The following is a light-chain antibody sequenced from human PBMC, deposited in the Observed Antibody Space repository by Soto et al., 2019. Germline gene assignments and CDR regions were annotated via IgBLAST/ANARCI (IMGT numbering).Light chain of an antibody. V-gene: IGKV3-20*01. CDR1: QSISNNH. CDR3: QQYGSSGT. Sequence: EIVLTQSPGTLSLSPVERVTLSCMASQSISNNHLAWYQQKPGQAPRLLIYGASNRATGIPDRFSGSGSGTDFTLTISRLEPEDFAVYYCQQYGSSGTFGQGTKVDIK. CDR2: GAS. J-gene: IGKJ1*01.